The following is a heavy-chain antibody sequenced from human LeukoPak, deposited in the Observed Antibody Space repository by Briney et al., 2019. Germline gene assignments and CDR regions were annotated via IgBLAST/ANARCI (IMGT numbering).Heavy chain of an antibody. Sequence: GGSQRLSCAASGFTFSDYWMSWVRQAPGKGLQWVANIKPDASEKYYVDSVKGRFTISRDNAKNSLYLQINSLRAEDTAVYYCARTPAVAVFDYWGQGTLVTVSS. CDR2: IKPDASEK. CDR1: GFTFSDYW. V-gene: IGHV3-7*01. J-gene: IGHJ4*02. D-gene: IGHD6-19*01. CDR3: ARTPAVAVFDY.